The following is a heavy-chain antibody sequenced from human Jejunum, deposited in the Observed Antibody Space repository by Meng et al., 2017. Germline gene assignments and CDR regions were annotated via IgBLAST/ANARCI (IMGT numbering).Heavy chain of an antibody. CDR2: ISDDGNRQ. D-gene: IGHD3-3*01. CDR1: GFTFSSYA. J-gene: IGHJ4*02. V-gene: IGHV3-30*01. CDR3: AKDGGIGFTDFDY. Sequence: QVQLVGSGGGVVQPGRSLRLSCAASGFTFSSYAMHWVRQAPGKGLEWLAVISDDGNRQYYPDSVKDRLTISRDNSRNTLFVQMNSLSAEDTAVYYCAKDGGIGFTDFDYWGQGTLVTVSS.